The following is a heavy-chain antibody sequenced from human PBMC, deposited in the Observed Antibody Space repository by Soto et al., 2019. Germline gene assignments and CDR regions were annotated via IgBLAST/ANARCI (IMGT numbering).Heavy chain of an antibody. CDR1: GFTFSSYA. CDR2: ISGSGYRT. D-gene: IGHD5-12*01. CDR3: AKDFRVGYDFYQWFDA. J-gene: IGHJ5*02. Sequence: GGSLRLSCTGSGFTFSSYAMSWVRQAPGKGLEWVSIISGSGYRTYYADSVRGRFTISRDNSKNTLYLQMNSLSAEDTAIYYWAKDFRVGYDFYQWFDAWGKGTLVTASS. V-gene: IGHV3-23*01.